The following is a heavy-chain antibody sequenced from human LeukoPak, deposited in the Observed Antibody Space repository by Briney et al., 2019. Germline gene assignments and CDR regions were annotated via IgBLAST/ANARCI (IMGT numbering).Heavy chain of an antibody. J-gene: IGHJ4*02. V-gene: IGHV3-7*01. CDR2: IKRDGSEK. CDR3: ARDGARQINIAVPGGDY. D-gene: IGHD6-19*01. CDR1: GFTFSSYW. Sequence: PGGSLRLSCAASGFTFSSYWMSWVRQAPGKGLEWVANIKRDGSEKYYVDSVKGRFTISRDNAKNSLFLQMNSLRAEDTAIYYCARDGARQINIAVPGGDYWGQGTLVTVSS.